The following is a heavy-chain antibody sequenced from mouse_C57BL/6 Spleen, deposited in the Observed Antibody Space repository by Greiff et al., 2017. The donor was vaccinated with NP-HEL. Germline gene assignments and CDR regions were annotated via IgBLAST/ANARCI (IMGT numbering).Heavy chain of an antibody. CDR3: ARLPGDYAMDY. CDR1: GYTFTSYG. D-gene: IGHD4-1*01. V-gene: IGHV1-81*01. J-gene: IGHJ4*01. CDR2: LYPRSGNT. Sequence: VQLQQSGAELARPGASVKLSCKASGYTFTSYGISWVKQRTGPGLEWIGELYPRSGNTYYNEKFKGKATLTADKSSSTAYMELRSLTSEDSAVYFCARLPGDYAMDYWGQGTSVTVSS.